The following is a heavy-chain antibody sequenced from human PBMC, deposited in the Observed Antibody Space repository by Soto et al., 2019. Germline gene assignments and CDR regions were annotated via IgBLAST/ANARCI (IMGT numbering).Heavy chain of an antibody. CDR1: GASMSNYY. CDR2: VYYSGST. Sequence: NPSETLSLTCTVSGASMSNYYGSWIRQPPGKGLEHIGYVYYSGSTNYNPSLKSRVTISVDTSNNQFSLKLSSVTAADPAIYYCARSGHTFGGVVWGQGIVVTVSS. V-gene: IGHV4-59*01. CDR3: ARSGHTFGGVV. J-gene: IGHJ4*02. D-gene: IGHD3-16*01.